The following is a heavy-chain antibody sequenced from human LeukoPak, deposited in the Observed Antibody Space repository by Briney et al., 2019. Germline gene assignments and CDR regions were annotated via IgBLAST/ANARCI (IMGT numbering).Heavy chain of an antibody. Sequence: PSETLSLTCTVSGGSISSHYWSWIRQPPGKGLEWIGYIYYSGSTNYNPSLKSRVTISVDTSKNQFSLKLSSVTAADTAVYYCARVVPRRGNSFDYGAKEPLATVPS. D-gene: IGHD4-23*01. CDR1: GGSISSHY. CDR2: IYYSGST. J-gene: IGHJ4*01. V-gene: IGHV4-59*08. CDR3: ARVVPRRGNSFDY.